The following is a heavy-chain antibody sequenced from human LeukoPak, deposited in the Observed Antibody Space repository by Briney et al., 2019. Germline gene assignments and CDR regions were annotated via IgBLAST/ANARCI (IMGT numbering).Heavy chain of an antibody. CDR1: GFTFSSYW. V-gene: IGHV3-7*01. J-gene: IGHJ6*03. CDR2: LKQDGSEK. CDR3: ASGPFLHIAAAGTKELYYMDV. Sequence: GGSLRLSCAASGFTFSSYWMSWVRQAPGKGLEWVANLKQDGSEKYYVDSVKGRFTISRDNAKNSLYLQMNSLRAEDTAVYYCASGPFLHIAAAGTKELYYMDVWGKGTTVTVSS. D-gene: IGHD6-13*01.